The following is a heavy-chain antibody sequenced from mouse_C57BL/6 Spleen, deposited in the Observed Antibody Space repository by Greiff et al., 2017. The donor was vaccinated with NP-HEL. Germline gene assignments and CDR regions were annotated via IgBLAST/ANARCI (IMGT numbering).Heavy chain of an antibody. J-gene: IGHJ3*01. D-gene: IGHD2-2*01. V-gene: IGHV5-16*01. CDR1: GFTFSDYY. Sequence: EVQLVESEGGLVQPGSSMKLSCTASGFTFSDYYMAWVRQVPEKGLEWVANINYDGSSTYYLDSLKSRFIISRDNAKNILYLQMSSLKSEDTATYYCAKVGGYAWFAYWGQGTLVTVSA. CDR3: AKVGGYAWFAY. CDR2: INYDGSST.